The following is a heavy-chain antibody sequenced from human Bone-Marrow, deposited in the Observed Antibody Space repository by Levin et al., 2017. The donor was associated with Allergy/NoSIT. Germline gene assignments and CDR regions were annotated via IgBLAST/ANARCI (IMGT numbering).Heavy chain of an antibody. Sequence: PGGSLRLSCKASGYTFTSYAMHWVRQAPGQRLEWMGWINAGNGNTKYSQKFQGRVTITRDTSASTAYMELSSLRSEDTAVYYCAREGLGGSSYDAFDIWGQGTMVTVSS. D-gene: IGHD1-26*01. CDR3: AREGLGGSSYDAFDI. CDR2: INAGNGNT. V-gene: IGHV1-3*01. CDR1: GYTFTSYA. J-gene: IGHJ3*02.